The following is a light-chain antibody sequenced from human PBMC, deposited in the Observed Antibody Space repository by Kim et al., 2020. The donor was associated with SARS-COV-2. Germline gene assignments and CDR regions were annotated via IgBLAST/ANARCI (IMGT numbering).Light chain of an antibody. CDR3: QAWDSSTWV. CDR1: KLGDKY. V-gene: IGLV3-1*01. Sequence: VSPGQTASITCSGDKLGDKYACWYQQKPGQSPVLVIYQDSKRPSGIPERFSGSNSGNTATLTISGTQAMDEADYYCQAWDSSTWVFGGGTLLTVL. J-gene: IGLJ3*02. CDR2: QDS.